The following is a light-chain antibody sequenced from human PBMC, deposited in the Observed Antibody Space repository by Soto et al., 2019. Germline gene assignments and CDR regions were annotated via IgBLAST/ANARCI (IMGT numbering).Light chain of an antibody. V-gene: IGLV2-14*01. CDR2: AVS. CDR1: SSDVGGYDY. CDR3: SLYTTNSAPWV. Sequence: QSALTQPASVSGSPGQSITISCTGTSSDVGGYDYVSWYQQEPGRAPKLMIYAVSNRPPGVSDRFSGSKSGNTASLTISGLQAEDEAHYYCSLYTTNSAPWVFGGGTRLTVL. J-gene: IGLJ3*02.